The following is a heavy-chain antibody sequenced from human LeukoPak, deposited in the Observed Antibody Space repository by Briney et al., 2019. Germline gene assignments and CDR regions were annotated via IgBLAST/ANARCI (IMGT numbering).Heavy chain of an antibody. J-gene: IGHJ3*02. CDR2: INPNSGGT. Sequence: ASLKVSCKASGYTFIGYYMHWVRQAPGQGLEWMGWINPNSGGTNYAQKFQGRVTMTRDTSISTAYMELSRLRSDDTAVYSCATSSRGGNSFDIWGQGTMVTVSS. V-gene: IGHV1-2*02. CDR1: GYTFIGYY. D-gene: IGHD6-19*01. CDR3: ATSSRGGNSFDI.